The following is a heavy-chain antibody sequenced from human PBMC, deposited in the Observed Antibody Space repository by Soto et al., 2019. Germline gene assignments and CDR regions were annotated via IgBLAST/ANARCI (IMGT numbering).Heavy chain of an antibody. V-gene: IGHV4-30-4*01. CDR1: GGSISSGDYY. J-gene: IGHJ4*02. CDR3: ARARGARYFDY. Sequence: QVQLQESGPGLVKPSQTLSLTCTVSGGSISSGDYYWSWIRQPPGKGLEWIGYIYYSGSTYYNPSLKSRVTXSLXTSKNQFSLKLSSVTAADTAVYYCARARGARYFDYWGQGTLVTVSS. CDR2: IYYSGST. D-gene: IGHD2-15*01.